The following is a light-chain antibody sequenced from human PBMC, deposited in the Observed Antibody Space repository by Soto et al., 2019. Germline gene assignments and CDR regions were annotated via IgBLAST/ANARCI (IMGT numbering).Light chain of an antibody. J-gene: IGKJ3*01. Sequence: IVMTQSPDSLAVSLGERATINCRSSQSVLYSPNNKNYVAWYQQKAGQPPKLLIYWASHRDSGVPDRFSGSCSGTDFALTISSLQAEDVAVYYCEQYYTTPVTFGPGTKVDVK. CDR2: WAS. CDR3: EQYYTTPVT. V-gene: IGKV4-1*01. CDR1: QSVLYSPNNKNY.